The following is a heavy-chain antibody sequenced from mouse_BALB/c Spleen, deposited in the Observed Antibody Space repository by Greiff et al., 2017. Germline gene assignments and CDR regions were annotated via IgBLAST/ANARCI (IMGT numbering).Heavy chain of an antibody. D-gene: IGHD2-4*01. CDR2: IDPSDSET. Sequence: QVQLQQSGPQLVRPGASVKISCKASGYSFTSYWMHWVKQRPGQGLEWIGMIDPSDSETRLNQKFKDKATLTVDKSSSTAYMQLSSPTSEDSAVYYCASFEYDGYWGQGTTRTVSS. J-gene: IGHJ2*01. CDR3: ASFEYDGY. V-gene: IGHV1S126*01. CDR1: GYSFTSYW.